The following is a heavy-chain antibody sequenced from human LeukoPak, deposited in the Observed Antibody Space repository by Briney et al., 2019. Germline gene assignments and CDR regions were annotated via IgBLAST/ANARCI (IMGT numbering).Heavy chain of an antibody. D-gene: IGHD2-2*02. J-gene: IGHJ5*02. V-gene: IGHV1-18*01. CDR3: ARARKDIVVVPAAIGWFDP. CDR1: GYTFTRCG. CDR2: ISAYNGNT. Sequence: ASVKVSCKDSGYTFTRCGISWVRQAPAQALERMGWISAYNGNTNYAQKLQGRVTMTTDTSRSTAYMELRSLRSDDTAVYYCARARKDIVVVPAAIGWFDPWGQGTLVTVSS.